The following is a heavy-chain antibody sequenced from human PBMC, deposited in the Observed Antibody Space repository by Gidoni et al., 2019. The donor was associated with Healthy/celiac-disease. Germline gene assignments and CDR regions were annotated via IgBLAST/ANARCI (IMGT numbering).Heavy chain of an antibody. CDR2: IYYSGST. CDR1: GGSISSGGYY. V-gene: IGHV4-31*03. D-gene: IGHD3-3*01. J-gene: IGHJ5*02. CDR3: ARTYYDFTNWFDP. Sequence: QVQLQESGPGLVKPSQTLSLTCTVSGGSISSGGYYWRWIRQHPGKGLEWIGYIYYSGSTYYNPSLKSRVTISVDTSKNQFSLKLSSVTAADTAVYYCARTYYDFTNWFDPWGQGTLVTVSS.